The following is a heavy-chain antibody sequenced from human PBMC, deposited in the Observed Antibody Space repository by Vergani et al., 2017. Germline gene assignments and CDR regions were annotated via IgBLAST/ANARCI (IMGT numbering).Heavy chain of an antibody. V-gene: IGHV1-2*02. Sequence: QVQLVQSGAEVKKPGASVKVSCKASGYTFTGYYMHWVRQAPGQGLEWMGWINPNSGGTNYAQKFQGRVTMTRDTSISTAYMELSRLRSDDTAVYYCAIMDQYYYDRSGYSRFHIWGQGTMVTVSS. J-gene: IGHJ3*02. CDR1: GYTFTGYY. CDR2: INPNSGGT. D-gene: IGHD3-22*01. CDR3: AIMDQYYYDRSGYSRFHI.